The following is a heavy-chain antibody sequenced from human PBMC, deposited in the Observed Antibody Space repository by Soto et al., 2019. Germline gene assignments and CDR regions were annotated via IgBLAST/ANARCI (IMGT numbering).Heavy chain of an antibody. CDR1: GFTVSSNY. J-gene: IGHJ6*02. Sequence: EVQLVESGGGLVQPGGSLRLSCAASGFTVSSNYMSWVRQAPGKGLEWVSVIYSGGSTYYADSVKGRFTISRHNSKNTLYLQMNSLRAEDTAVYYCARVQWEPPGYYGMDVWGQGITVTVSS. D-gene: IGHD1-26*01. V-gene: IGHV3-53*04. CDR3: ARVQWEPPGYYGMDV. CDR2: IYSGGST.